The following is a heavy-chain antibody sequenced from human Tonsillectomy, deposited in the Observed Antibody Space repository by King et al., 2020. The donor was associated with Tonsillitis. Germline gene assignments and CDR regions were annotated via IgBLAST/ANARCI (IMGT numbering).Heavy chain of an antibody. J-gene: IGHJ4*03. CDR3: SRLEASYHYKSGQRKNYSHGLEV. Sequence: QLVQSGGGLVEPGGSLRLSCAASGFTFSDYYMTWIRQAPGKGLEWVSYISSSGSTIYYADSVKGRFTISRDNAKNDLYLQMKSLRVEDTAVYYWSRLEASYHYKSGQRKNYSHGLEVWGQGTQVTVSP. V-gene: IGHV3-11*01. CDR2: ISSSGSTI. D-gene: IGHD3-10*01. CDR1: GFTFSDYY.